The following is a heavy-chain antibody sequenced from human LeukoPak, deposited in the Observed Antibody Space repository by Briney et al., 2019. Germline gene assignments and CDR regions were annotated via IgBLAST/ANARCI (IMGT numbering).Heavy chain of an antibody. CDR3: AGEVVPAAREDYYYYGMDV. V-gene: IGHV4-59*01. Sequence: SETLSLTCTVSGGSISIYYWNWIRQSPEKGLEWIGSIYHSGSTIYNPSLKSRVTISGDTSKNQFSLTLASVTAADTAVYYCAGEVVPAAREDYYYYGMDVWGQGTTVTVSS. CDR2: IYHSGST. CDR1: GGSISIYY. J-gene: IGHJ6*02. D-gene: IGHD2-2*01.